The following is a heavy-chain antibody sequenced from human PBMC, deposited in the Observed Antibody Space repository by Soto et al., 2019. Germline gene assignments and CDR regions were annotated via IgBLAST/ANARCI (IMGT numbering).Heavy chain of an antibody. CDR2: INHSGST. CDR3: ARGVGENGHKIVSRLDY. CDR1: GGSFSGYN. D-gene: IGHD3-16*01. J-gene: IGHJ4*02. V-gene: IGHV4-34*01. Sequence: SETLSLTCAVYGGSFSGYNWSRIRQPPGKELEWIGEINHSGSTNYNPSLKSRVTISVDTSKNQFSLKLSSVTAADTAVYYCARGVGENGHKIVSRLDYWGQGTLVTVSS.